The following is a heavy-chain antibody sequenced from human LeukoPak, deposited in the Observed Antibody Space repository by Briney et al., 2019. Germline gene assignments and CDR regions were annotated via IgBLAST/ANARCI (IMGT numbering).Heavy chain of an antibody. Sequence: SETLSLTCTVSGASITTHYWTWIRQPPGKGLEWVGYIYHSGRTNYNPSLKSRVTISLDTSRNQFSLRLSSVTAADTAVYFCAREYSTSSEGDYFDYWGQGSLVTVSS. J-gene: IGHJ4*02. D-gene: IGHD6-6*01. V-gene: IGHV4-59*11. CDR1: GASITTHY. CDR2: IYHSGRT. CDR3: AREYSTSSEGDYFDY.